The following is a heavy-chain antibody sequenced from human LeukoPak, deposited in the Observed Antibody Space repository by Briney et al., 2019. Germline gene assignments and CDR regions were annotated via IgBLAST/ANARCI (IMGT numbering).Heavy chain of an antibody. D-gene: IGHD3-22*01. V-gene: IGHV1-8*01. CDR1: GYTFTSYD. CDR2: MNPNSGNT. J-gene: IGHJ4*02. CDR3: ARAIYDSSGYYPLDY. Sequence: ASVKVSCTASGYTFTSYDINWVRQATGQGLEWVGWMNPNSGNTGYAQKFQGRVTMTRNTSISTAYMELSSLRSEDTAVYYCARAIYDSSGYYPLDYWGQGTLVTVSS.